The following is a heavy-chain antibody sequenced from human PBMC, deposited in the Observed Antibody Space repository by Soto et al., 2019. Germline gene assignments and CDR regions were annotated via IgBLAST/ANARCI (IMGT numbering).Heavy chain of an antibody. J-gene: IGHJ3*02. CDR1: GGSLSSNDYF. CDR3: ARHVNWTYGDDSFDI. Sequence: QLQLQERGPGLVRPSETLYLTCTISGGSLSSNDYFWGWIRQPPGKGLEWLGTIHYRGQISYSPSLESRVTISVDTSVNQFSLMLGSVTAADTAFYFCARHVNWTYGDDSFDIWGQGTMVTVSS. V-gene: IGHV4-39*01. CDR2: IHYRGQI. D-gene: IGHD1-20*01.